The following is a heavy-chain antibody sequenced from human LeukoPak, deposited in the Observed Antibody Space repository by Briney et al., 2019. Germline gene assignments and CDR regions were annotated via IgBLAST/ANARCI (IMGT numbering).Heavy chain of an antibody. D-gene: IGHD5-18*01. V-gene: IGHV4-59*01. J-gene: IGHJ4*02. CDR3: ARGDRYGLDY. Sequence: SETLSLTCTVSGGSISSYYWSWIRQPPGKGLEWIGYIYYSGSTNYNPSLKSRVTISVDTSKNQFSLKLSSVTAADTAVYYCARGDRYGLDYWGQGTLVTVSS. CDR1: GGSISSYY. CDR2: IYYSGST.